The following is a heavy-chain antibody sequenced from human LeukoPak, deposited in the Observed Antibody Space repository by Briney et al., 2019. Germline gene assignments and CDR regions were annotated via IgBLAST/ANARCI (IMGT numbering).Heavy chain of an antibody. Sequence: PGGSLRLSGAASGFRLSDYGMHWVRQAPGRGLEWVAVIASDGTKKAYADSVKGRVTISRDNSENTLYLQMSSLRAEDTAVYYCARRRDYCSGGSCYSLDYWGEGTLVTVSS. CDR2: IASDGTKK. V-gene: IGHV3-30*03. D-gene: IGHD2-15*01. J-gene: IGHJ4*02. CDR3: ARRRDYCSGGSCYSLDY. CDR1: GFRLSDYG.